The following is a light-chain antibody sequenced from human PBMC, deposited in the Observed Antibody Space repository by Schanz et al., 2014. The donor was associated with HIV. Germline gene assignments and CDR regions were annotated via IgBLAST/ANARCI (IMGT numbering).Light chain of an antibody. J-gene: IGKJ4*01. V-gene: IGKV3-20*01. CDR1: QSVSSYS. Sequence: EIVLTQSPGRLSLSPGERATLSCRASQSVSSYSLTWYQHKPGQAPRLLIYGTSSRATGIPDRFSGSGSGTDFTLTISRLEPEDFAVYYCQYFGNSGGTFGGGTKVEIK. CDR3: QYFGNSGGT. CDR2: GTS.